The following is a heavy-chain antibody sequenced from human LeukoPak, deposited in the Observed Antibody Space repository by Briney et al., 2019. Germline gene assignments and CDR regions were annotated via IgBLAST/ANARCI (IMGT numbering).Heavy chain of an antibody. D-gene: IGHD2-21*01. CDR3: ARDHVDGGGGSSRRGDY. J-gene: IGHJ4*02. CDR1: GFSFTNYN. Sequence: QSGGSLRLSCTASGFSFTNYNMNWVRQAPRKGLEWISYISSSSSVKQYADYVKGRFTVSRDNAKNSLYLQINSLRAEDTAIYYCARDHVDGGGGSSRRGDYWGQGTLVTVSS. V-gene: IGHV3-48*01. CDR2: ISSSSSVK.